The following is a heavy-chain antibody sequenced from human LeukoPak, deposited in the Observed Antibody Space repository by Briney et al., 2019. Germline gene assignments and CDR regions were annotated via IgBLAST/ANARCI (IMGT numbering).Heavy chain of an antibody. V-gene: IGHV4-4*07. J-gene: IGHJ4*02. Sequence: SETLSLTCTVSGGSISSYYWSWIRQPAGKRLEWIGRIYTSGSTNYNPSLKSRVTMSVDTSKNQFSLKLSSVTAADTAVYYCARDSLWELYFDYWGQGTLVTVSS. CDR3: ARDSLWELYFDY. D-gene: IGHD1-26*01. CDR2: IYTSGST. CDR1: GGSISSYY.